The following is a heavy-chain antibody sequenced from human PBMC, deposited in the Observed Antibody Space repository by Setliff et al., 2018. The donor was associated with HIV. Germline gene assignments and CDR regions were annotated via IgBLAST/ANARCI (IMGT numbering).Heavy chain of an antibody. V-gene: IGHV3-23*01. CDR2: ISGSGGST. J-gene: IGHJ6*03. Sequence: PGGSLRLSCAASGFTFSSYAMSWVRQAPGKGLEWVSAISGSGGSTYYADSVKGRFTISRDSSKNTLYLQMNSLRGDDTAVYYCARAQDVWGSYRYTNYYYYMDVWGKGTTVTVSS. D-gene: IGHD3-16*02. CDR1: GFTFSSYA. CDR3: ARAQDVWGSYRYTNYYYYMDV.